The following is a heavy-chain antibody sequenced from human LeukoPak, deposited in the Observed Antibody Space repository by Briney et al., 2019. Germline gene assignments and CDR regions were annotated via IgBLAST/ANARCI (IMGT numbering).Heavy chain of an antibody. CDR2: IYHSGST. D-gene: IGHD2-15*01. CDR3: ARHHPRYCSGGSCAKGDAFDI. CDR1: GDSITNINYY. J-gene: IGHJ3*02. Sequence: PSETLSLTCSVSGDSITNINYYWGWIRQPPGKGLEWIGSIYHSGSTYYNPSLKSRVTMSVDTSKNQFSLKLSSVTAADTAVYYCARHHPRYCSGGSCAKGDAFDIWGQGTMVTVSS. V-gene: IGHV4-39*01.